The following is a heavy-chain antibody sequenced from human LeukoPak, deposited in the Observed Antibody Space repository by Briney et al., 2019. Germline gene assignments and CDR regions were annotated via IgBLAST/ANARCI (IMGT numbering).Heavy chain of an antibody. CDR3: ARLYSSGWMDY. CDR1: GFTFSSYS. CDR2: ISSSSSYI. V-gene: IGHV3-21*01. J-gene: IGHJ4*02. Sequence: GGSLRLSCAASGFTFSSYSMNWVRQAPGKGLEWVSSISSSSSYIYYADSVKGRFTISRDNSKNMLYLQMNSLRAEDTAVYYCARLYSSGWMDYWGQGTLVTVSS. D-gene: IGHD6-25*01.